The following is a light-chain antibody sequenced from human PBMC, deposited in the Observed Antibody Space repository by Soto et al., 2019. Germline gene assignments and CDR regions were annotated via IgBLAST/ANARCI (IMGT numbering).Light chain of an antibody. CDR1: QSVANSH. CDR2: GAS. V-gene: IGKV3-20*01. J-gene: IGKJ4*01. Sequence: EIVLTQSPGTLSLSPGERATLSCRASQSVANSHLAWYQQKPGQAPRLVIYGASFRATGIPDRFSGSGSGTDVTLTISRLQPEDFAVYYCQQYDRSPLFGGGTKVEF. CDR3: QQYDRSPL.